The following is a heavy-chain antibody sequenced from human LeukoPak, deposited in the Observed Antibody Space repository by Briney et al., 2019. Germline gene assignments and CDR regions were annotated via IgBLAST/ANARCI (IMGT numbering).Heavy chain of an antibody. D-gene: IGHD2-2*01. CDR3: AREGDCSSTSCYLFDY. J-gene: IGHJ4*02. V-gene: IGHV3-20*04. CDR1: GFTFYDYG. Sequence: GGSLRLSCAASGFTFYDYGMSWVRHAPGKGLEWVSGINWNGGSTGYADSVKGRFTISRDNAKNSLYLQMNSLGAEDTALYYCAREGDCSSTSCYLFDYWGQGTLVTVSS. CDR2: INWNGGST.